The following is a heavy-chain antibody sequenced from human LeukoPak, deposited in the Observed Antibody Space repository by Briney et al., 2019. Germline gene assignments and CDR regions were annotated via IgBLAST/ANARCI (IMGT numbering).Heavy chain of an antibody. CDR2: ISYDGSNK. J-gene: IGHJ6*03. D-gene: IGHD1-26*01. CDR1: GFTFSSYA. V-gene: IGHV3-30-3*01. Sequence: GGSLRLSCAASGFTFSSYAMSWVRQAPGKGLEWVAVISYDGSNKYYADSVKGRFTISRDNSKNTLYLQMNSLRAEDTAVYYCARAGEDYYYMDVWGKGTTVTVSS. CDR3: ARAGEDYYYMDV.